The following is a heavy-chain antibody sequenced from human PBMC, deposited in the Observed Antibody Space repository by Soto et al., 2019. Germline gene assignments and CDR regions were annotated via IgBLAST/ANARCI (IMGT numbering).Heavy chain of an antibody. CDR3: ARQFDYDTSGHYYAY. CDR1: GGTFNKYG. D-gene: IGHD3-22*01. Sequence: SVKVSCKASGGTFNKYGIDWVRQAPGQGLEWMGGIIPLFGTANYAQKFQGRVTISADEVTSTVYMELRSLRSEDTGVYYCARQFDYDTSGHYYAYWGQGALVTVSS. V-gene: IGHV1-69*13. J-gene: IGHJ4*02. CDR2: IIPLFGTA.